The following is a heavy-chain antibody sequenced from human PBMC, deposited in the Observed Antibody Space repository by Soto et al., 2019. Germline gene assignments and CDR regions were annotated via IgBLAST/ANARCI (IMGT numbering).Heavy chain of an antibody. J-gene: IGHJ6*02. D-gene: IGHD3-3*01. V-gene: IGHV4-59*01. Sequence: QVQLQESGPGLVKPSETLSLTCTVSGGSISSYYWSWIRQPPGKGLEWIGYIYYSGSTNYNPSLKSRVTIAVDPSKNQFSLKLSSVTAADTAVYYWARNLMGFLELAMDVWGQGTTVTVSS. CDR3: ARNLMGFLELAMDV. CDR1: GGSISSYY. CDR2: IYYSGST.